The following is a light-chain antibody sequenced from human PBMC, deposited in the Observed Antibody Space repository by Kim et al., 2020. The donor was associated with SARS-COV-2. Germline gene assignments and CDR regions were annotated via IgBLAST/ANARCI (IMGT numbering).Light chain of an antibody. CDR3: QSYDTDNQGV. CDR1: SGSIADNH. J-gene: IGLJ3*02. V-gene: IGLV6-57*03. CDR2: GDD. Sequence: KAVTISCPRSSGSIADNHVQWYQLRPGSAPANVMFGDDQRPSGVPDRFSGSIDRSSNSASLTISGLRTEDEADYYCQSYDTDNQGVFGGGTKLTVL.